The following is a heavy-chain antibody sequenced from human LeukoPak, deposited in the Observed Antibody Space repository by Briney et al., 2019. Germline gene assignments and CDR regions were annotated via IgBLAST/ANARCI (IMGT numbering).Heavy chain of an antibody. CDR2: ISYDGSNK. Sequence: GGSLRLSCAASGFTFSSHGMHWVRQAPGKGLEWVAVISYDGSNKYYADSVKGRFTISRDNSKNTLYLQMNSLRAEDTAVYYCAKDVEMATSPWGYAFDIWGQGTMVTVSS. V-gene: IGHV3-30*18. CDR1: GFTFSSHG. CDR3: AKDVEMATSPWGYAFDI. D-gene: IGHD5-24*01. J-gene: IGHJ3*02.